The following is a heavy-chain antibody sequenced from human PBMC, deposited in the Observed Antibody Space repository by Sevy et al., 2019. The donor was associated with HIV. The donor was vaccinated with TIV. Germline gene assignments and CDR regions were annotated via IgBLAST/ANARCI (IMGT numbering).Heavy chain of an antibody. J-gene: IGHJ4*01. V-gene: IGHV4-38-2*01. Sequence: SETLSLTCAVSGYSMTSGYFWGWIRQSPGKGLEWIGSLYHSGTTYYSPSLKSRVTLSVDTSKNQFSLKVRSVTAADTAVYYCARMDSSGWSDYWGHGTLVTVSS. D-gene: IGHD6-13*01. CDR3: ARMDSSGWSDY. CDR1: GYSMTSGYF. CDR2: LYHSGTT.